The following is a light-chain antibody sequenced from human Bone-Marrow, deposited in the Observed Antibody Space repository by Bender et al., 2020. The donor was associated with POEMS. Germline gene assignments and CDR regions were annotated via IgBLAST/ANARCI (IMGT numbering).Light chain of an antibody. CDR3: SSCGGILTPWV. CDR2: EVT. J-gene: IGLJ3*02. CDR1: SSDVGSYNL. Sequence: QSALTQPASVSGSPGQSITISCTGTSSDVGSYNLVSWYQQHPGKAPKLVIYEVTERPSGVSDRFSGSKSGNTASLTISGLQTEDEADYYCSSCGGILTPWVFGGGTKLTVL. V-gene: IGLV2-23*02.